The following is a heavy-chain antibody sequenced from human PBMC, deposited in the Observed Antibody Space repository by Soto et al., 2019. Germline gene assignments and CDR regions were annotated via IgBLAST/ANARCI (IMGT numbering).Heavy chain of an antibody. D-gene: IGHD3-10*01. CDR1: GDSIISRTYY. Sequence: PSETLSLTCTVSGDSIISRTYYWGWIRQPPGKGLEWIGHMHYTGITYYNPSLKSRVTISVDTSKNQFSLDLNSLTAADTAVYYCARLIGSYPAAFWFWGQGTLVTVS. CDR2: MHYTGIT. V-gene: IGHV4-39*01. CDR3: ARLIGSYPAAFWF. J-gene: IGHJ4*02.